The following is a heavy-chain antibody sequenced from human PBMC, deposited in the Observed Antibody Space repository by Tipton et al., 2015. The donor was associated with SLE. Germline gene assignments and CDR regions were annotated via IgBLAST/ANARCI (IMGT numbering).Heavy chain of an antibody. J-gene: IGHJ3*02. CDR3: ATGVVVPVAWDAFDI. Sequence: SLRLSCAAPGFTFSSYAMHWVRQAPGKGLEWVAVISYDGSNKYYADSVKGRFTIFRDNSKNTLHLQMNSLRAEDAAVYYCATGVVVPVAWDAFDIWGQGTRVTVSS. CDR2: ISYDGSNK. D-gene: IGHD2-2*01. CDR1: GFTFSSYA. V-gene: IGHV3-30*04.